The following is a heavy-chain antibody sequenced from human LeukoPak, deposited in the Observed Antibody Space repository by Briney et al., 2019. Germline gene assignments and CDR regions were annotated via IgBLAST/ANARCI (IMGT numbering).Heavy chain of an antibody. Sequence: SETLSLTCTVSGYSISSGYCWGFIRPPPGKRLEWIGIIYHSGSSYYNPSLNSRVTISVDTSKNHFSLRITSVTAADTAVYYGAKTSVSGPTWPDATRYFDLWGRGTLVTVSS. J-gene: IGHJ2*01. CDR1: GYSISSGYC. V-gene: IGHV4-38-2*02. CDR2: IYHSGSS. CDR3: AKTSVSGPTWPDATRYFDL. D-gene: IGHD6-25*01.